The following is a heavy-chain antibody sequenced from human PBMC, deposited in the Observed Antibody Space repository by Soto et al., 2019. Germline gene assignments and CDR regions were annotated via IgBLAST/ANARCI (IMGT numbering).Heavy chain of an antibody. CDR2: ISFDGDNT. J-gene: IGHJ4*02. Sequence: PGGSLRLSCAASGFTFSRYPLHWVRQAPGKGLEWVALISFDGDNTYYGDSVKGRFSISRDNSKNTVYLEMNSLRVEDTALYYCARTSIVDYEKSGIYRHFDNWGQGTLVTVSS. CDR3: ARTSIVDYEKSGIYRHFDN. D-gene: IGHD3-22*01. CDR1: GFTFSRYP. V-gene: IGHV3-30-3*01.